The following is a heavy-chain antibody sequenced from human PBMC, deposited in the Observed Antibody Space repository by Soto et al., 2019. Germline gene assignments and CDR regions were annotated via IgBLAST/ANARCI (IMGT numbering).Heavy chain of an antibody. V-gene: IGHV4-39*01. D-gene: IGHD3-3*02. CDR2: IYNTGST. CDR1: GGSIRSSSY. J-gene: IGHJ6*02. CDR3: RRSSMYGTDD. Sequence: QLQLQQSGPGLVKPSETLALTCSVSGGSIRSSSYWGWIRQPPGKGLEWIGSIYNTGSTYYNPSLKIPVTISGDAAKYQCALTLISVTADDQSVYSCRRSSMYGTDDWGPGTELTVSS.